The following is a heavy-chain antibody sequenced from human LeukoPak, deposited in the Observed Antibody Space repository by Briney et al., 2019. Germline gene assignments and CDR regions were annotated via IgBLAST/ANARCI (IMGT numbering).Heavy chain of an antibody. D-gene: IGHD3-9*01. CDR1: TRSPTSYY. V-gene: IGHV4-59*01. Sequence: SETRSPTWTVYTRSPTSYYCGWIRLPPGKGLEWIGYLSKSGNPNYSPSLKSRVTIFGDTSKNQFFLQLSNRPYVVTRVYYCASARYVNSFYAFDIWGQGTLVTVSS. J-gene: IGHJ3*02. CDR3: ASARYVNSFYAFDI. CDR2: LSKSGNP.